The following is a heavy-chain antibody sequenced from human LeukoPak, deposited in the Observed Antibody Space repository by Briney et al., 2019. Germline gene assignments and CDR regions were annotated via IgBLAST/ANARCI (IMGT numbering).Heavy chain of an antibody. CDR1: GFTFSSYS. CDR3: ARAVAGTMVIDY. Sequence: PGWSLRLSCAASGFTFSSYSTNWVRQAPGKGLEWVSSICSSSRYIYYADSVKGRFTISRDNAKNSLYLQMNSLRAEDTAVYYCARAVAGTMVIDYWGQGTLVTVSS. CDR2: ICSSSRYI. J-gene: IGHJ4*02. D-gene: IGHD6-19*01. V-gene: IGHV3-21*01.